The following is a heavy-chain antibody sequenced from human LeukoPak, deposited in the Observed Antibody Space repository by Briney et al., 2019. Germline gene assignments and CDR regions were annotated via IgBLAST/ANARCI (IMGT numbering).Heavy chain of an antibody. V-gene: IGHV1-3*01. D-gene: IGHD2-2*01. CDR2: INAGNGNT. J-gene: IGHJ4*02. CDR1: GYTFTSYA. Sequence: ASVKVSCKASGYTFTSYAMHWVRQAPGQRLEWMGWINAGNGNTKYSQKFQGRVTITRDTSASTAYMELSSLRSEDTAVYYCAREGYCSSTSCYYFDYWAREPWSPSPQ. CDR3: AREGYCSSTSCYYFDY.